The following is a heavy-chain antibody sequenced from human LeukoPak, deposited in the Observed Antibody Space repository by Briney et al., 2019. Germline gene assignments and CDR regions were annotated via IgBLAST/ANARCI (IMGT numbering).Heavy chain of an antibody. CDR1: GFTFSSYA. CDR2: ISYDGSNK. V-gene: IGHV3-30*04. D-gene: IGHD6-6*01. J-gene: IGHJ4*02. CDR3: ASLYSSSSKFDY. Sequence: GRSLRLSCAASGFTFSSYAMHWVRQVPGKGLEWVAVISYDGSNKYYADSVKGRFTISRDNSKNTLYLQMNSLRAEDTAVYYCASLYSSSSKFDYWGQGTLVTVSS.